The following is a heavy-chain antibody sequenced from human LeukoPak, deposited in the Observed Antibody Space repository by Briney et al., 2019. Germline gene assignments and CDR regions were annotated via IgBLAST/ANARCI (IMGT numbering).Heavy chain of an antibody. V-gene: IGHV3-11*04. CDR3: ARTYTYGKDYSYYYMDV. D-gene: IGHD5-18*01. Sequence: GGSLRLSCAASGFTFSDYYMTWIRQAPGKGLEWVSYISSSGYTMYFADSVKGRFTISRDNAKTSLYLQMNSLRAEDTAVYYCARTYTYGKDYSYYYMDVWGKGTTVTVPS. J-gene: IGHJ6*03. CDR2: ISSSGYTM. CDR1: GFTFSDYY.